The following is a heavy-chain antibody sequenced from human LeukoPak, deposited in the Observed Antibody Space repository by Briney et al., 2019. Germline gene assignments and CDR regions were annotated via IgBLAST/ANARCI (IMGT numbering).Heavy chain of an antibody. J-gene: IGHJ3*02. Sequence: PSETLSLTCTVSGGSISSSSYYWGWIRQPPGKGLEWIGSIYYSGSTYYNPSLKSRVTISVDTSKNQFSLKLSSVTTADTAVYYCARDLVLYGDYGPGHDAFDIWGQGTMVTVSS. V-gene: IGHV4-39*07. CDR2: IYYSGST. D-gene: IGHD4-17*01. CDR1: GGSISSSSYY. CDR3: ARDLVLYGDYGPGHDAFDI.